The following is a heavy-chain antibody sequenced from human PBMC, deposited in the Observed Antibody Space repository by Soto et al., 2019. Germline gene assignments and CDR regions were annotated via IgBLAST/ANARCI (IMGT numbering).Heavy chain of an antibody. V-gene: IGHV3-23*01. CDR3: AKQIVVVADY. CDR2: ISGSGGST. J-gene: IGHJ4*02. Sequence: GGSLRLSCASSRCPFSSYAMSWVRQAPGKGLEWVSAISGSGGSTYYADSVKGRFTISRDNSKNTLYLQMNSLRAEDTAVYYCAKQIVVVADYWGQGTQVTVSS. D-gene: IGHD3-22*01. CDR1: RCPFSSYA.